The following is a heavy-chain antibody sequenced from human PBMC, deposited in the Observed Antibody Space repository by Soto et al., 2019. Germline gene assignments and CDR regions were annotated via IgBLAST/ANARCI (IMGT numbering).Heavy chain of an antibody. CDR3: ARDKNIAAAGYEDWFDP. CDR2: ISYHGTNK. D-gene: IGHD6-13*01. CDR1: EFTFSSYA. V-gene: IGHV3-30-3*01. Sequence: PGGSLRLSCAASEFTFSSYAMHWLRQAPGKGPEWVAAISYHGTNKYYADSVKGRFTISRDNSKNTLYMQMDSLRDEDTALYFCARDKNIAAAGYEDWFDPWGQGTLVTVSS. J-gene: IGHJ5*02.